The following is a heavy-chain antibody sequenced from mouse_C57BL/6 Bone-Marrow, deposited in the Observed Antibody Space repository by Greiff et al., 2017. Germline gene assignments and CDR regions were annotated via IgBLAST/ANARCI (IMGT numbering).Heavy chain of an antibody. D-gene: IGHD1-1*01. CDR1: GFTFSDYY. Sequence: EVKLVESEGGLVQPGSSMKLSCTASGFTFSDYYMAWVRQVPEKGLEWVANINYDGSCTYYLDSLKSRFILSRDNAKNILYLQLSSLKSEDTATYYCARVDYGSSYGYYARDYWGQGTSVTVSS. CDR3: ARVDYGSSYGYYARDY. J-gene: IGHJ4*01. V-gene: IGHV5-16*01. CDR2: INYDGSCT.